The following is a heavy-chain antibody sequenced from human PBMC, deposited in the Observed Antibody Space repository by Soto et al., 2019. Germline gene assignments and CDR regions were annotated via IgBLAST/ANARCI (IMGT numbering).Heavy chain of an antibody. J-gene: IGHJ5*02. D-gene: IGHD5-12*01. CDR2: IKPDNGDT. CDR3: ATSYDSGFDP. CDR1: GYPFSKYG. Sequence: QLQLVQSGAEVERPGASVRVSYKAYGYPFSKYGISWIRQAPGQGLEWMGWIKPDNGDTNYEQKFQGRVTMTTDTSSNTAYMELRSLRSDDTAVYYCATSYDSGFDPWGQGTLVSVSS. V-gene: IGHV1-18*04.